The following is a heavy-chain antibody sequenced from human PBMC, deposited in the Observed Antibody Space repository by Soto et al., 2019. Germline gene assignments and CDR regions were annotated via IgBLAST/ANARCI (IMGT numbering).Heavy chain of an antibody. D-gene: IGHD5-12*01. V-gene: IGHV3-30*14. J-gene: IGHJ4*02. CDR1: GFTFNDYT. CDR2: MSYDGTNE. Sequence: QVQLVESGGGVVQPGRSLRLSCAASGFTFNDYTMHWVRQAPGKGLEWVAVMSYDGTNEYYADFLKGRFTISRDNSKNALYLRMNSLRAEDTAVDYCVRDIVATIGGSFDYWGQGTPVTVSS. CDR3: VRDIVATIGGSFDY.